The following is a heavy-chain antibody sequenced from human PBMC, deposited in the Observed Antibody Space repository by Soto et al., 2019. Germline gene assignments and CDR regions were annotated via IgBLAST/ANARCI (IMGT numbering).Heavy chain of an antibody. CDR1: GFTFDDYD. Sequence: EVQLVESGGGLVQPGSSLRLSCAASGFTFDDYDMHWVRQAPGKGLEWVSGISWNSGSIGYADSVKGRFTISRDNAKNSLYLQMNSLRVEDTALYYCVKVGRYRSGGTCSKGLDYWRQGTLVTVSS. J-gene: IGHJ4*02. V-gene: IGHV3-9*01. CDR2: ISWNSGSI. D-gene: IGHD2-15*01. CDR3: VKVGRYRSGGTCSKGLDY.